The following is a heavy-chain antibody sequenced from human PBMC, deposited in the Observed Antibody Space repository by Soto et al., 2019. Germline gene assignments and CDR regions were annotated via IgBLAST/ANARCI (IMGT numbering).Heavy chain of an antibody. CDR3: NSYPDFWGGHTPL. J-gene: IGHJ4*02. D-gene: IGHD3-3*01. Sequence: EVQLVESGGGLVQPGGSLRLSCAASGFSITNTWMHWVRQAPGKGLEWVGRVKSKADGGTADYAAPVKGRFTVSRDDSKNKQYLQMNSLKMEATAVYYCNSYPDFWGGHTPLWGQGTLVTVSS. CDR1: GFSITNTW. CDR2: VKSKADGGTA. V-gene: IGHV3-15*07.